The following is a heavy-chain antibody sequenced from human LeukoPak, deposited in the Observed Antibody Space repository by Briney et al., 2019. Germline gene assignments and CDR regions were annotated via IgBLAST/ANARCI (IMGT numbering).Heavy chain of an antibody. CDR1: GFTFSSYA. CDR2: ISYDGSNK. D-gene: IGHD1-26*01. V-gene: IGHV3-30-3*01. Sequence: GRSLRLSCAASGFTFSSYAMHWVRQAPGKGLEWVAVISYDGSNKYYADSVKGRFTISRDNSKNTLYLQMNSLRAEDTAVYYCVVHSATSCYWGQGTLVTVSS. CDR3: VVHSATSCY. J-gene: IGHJ4*02.